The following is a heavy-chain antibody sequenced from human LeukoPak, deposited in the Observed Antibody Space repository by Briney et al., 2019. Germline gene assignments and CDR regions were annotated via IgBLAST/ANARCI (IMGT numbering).Heavy chain of an antibody. Sequence: ASVKVSCKASGYTFTGYYMHWVRQAPGQGLEWMGWINPNSGGTNYAQKFQGRVTMTRDTSISTAYMELSRLRSDDTAVYYCAREYSNYSNYYYYYYTDVWGKGTTVTVSS. CDR1: GYTFTGYY. D-gene: IGHD4-11*01. CDR3: AREYSNYSNYYYYYYTDV. CDR2: INPNSGGT. V-gene: IGHV1-2*02. J-gene: IGHJ6*03.